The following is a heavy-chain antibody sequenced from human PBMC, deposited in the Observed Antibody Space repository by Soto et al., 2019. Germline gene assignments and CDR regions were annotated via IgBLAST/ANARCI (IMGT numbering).Heavy chain of an antibody. V-gene: IGHV3-23*01. Sequence: EVELLESGGGLVQPGGSLRLSCAASGFTFSSFSMTWVRQAPGKGLGWVSGISGSGGTTNYADSVKDRFTISRDNSKSTLFLQMHSLRAEDTAVYYCAKYGRDSSAWKADYGGQGTLVTVSS. J-gene: IGHJ4*02. D-gene: IGHD3-22*01. CDR3: AKYGRDSSAWKADY. CDR1: GFTFSSFS. CDR2: ISGSGGTT.